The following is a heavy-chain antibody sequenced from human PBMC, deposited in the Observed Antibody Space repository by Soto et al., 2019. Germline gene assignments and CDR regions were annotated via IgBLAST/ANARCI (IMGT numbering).Heavy chain of an antibody. V-gene: IGHV3-23*01. CDR3: AKDRSGYSVIPDAFDI. D-gene: IGHD3-3*01. Sequence: PGGSLRLSCAASGFTFSSYAMSWVRQAPGKGLEWVSAISGSGGSTYYADSVKGRFTISRDNSKNTLYLQMNSLRAEDTAVYYCAKDRSGYSVIPDAFDIWGQGTMVTVSS. J-gene: IGHJ3*02. CDR2: ISGSGGST. CDR1: GFTFSSYA.